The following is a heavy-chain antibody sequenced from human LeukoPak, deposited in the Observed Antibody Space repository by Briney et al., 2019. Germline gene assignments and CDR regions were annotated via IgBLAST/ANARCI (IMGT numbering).Heavy chain of an antibody. V-gene: IGHV1-69*04. Sequence: ASVKVSCKASGGTFSSYAISWVRQAPGQGLEWMGRIIPIFGIANYAQKFQGRVTITADKSTSTAYMELSSLRSEDTAVYYCARWDLRGNLNYYDSSGIDYWGQGTLVTVSS. J-gene: IGHJ4*02. D-gene: IGHD3-22*01. CDR3: ARWDLRGNLNYYDSSGIDY. CDR2: IIPIFGIA. CDR1: GGTFSSYA.